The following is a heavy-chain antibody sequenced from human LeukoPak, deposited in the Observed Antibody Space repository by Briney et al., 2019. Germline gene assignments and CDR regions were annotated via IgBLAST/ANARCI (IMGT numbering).Heavy chain of an antibody. CDR3: ARDDSSGYYPGIFDY. CDR1: GGTFSSYA. CDR2: IIPILGIA. V-gene: IGHV1-69*04. Sequence: ASVKVSCKASGGTFSSYAISWVRQAPGQGLEWMGRIIPILGIANYAQKFQGRVTITADKSTSTAYMELSSLRSEDTAVYYCARDDSSGYYPGIFDYWGQGTLVTVSS. D-gene: IGHD3-22*01. J-gene: IGHJ4*02.